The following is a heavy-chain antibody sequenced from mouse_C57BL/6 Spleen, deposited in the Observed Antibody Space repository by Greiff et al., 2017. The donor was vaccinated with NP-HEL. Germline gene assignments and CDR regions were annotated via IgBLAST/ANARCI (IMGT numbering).Heavy chain of an antibody. J-gene: IGHJ4*01. CDR2: INPNNGGT. V-gene: IGHV1-18*01. CDR3: ARWVRGGYAMDY. Sequence: EVQLQQSGPELVKPGASVKIPCKASGYTFTDYNMDWVKQSHGKSLEWIGDINPNNGGTIYNQKFKGKATLTVEKSSSTAYMELRSLTSEDTAVYYCARWVRGGYAMDYWGQGTSVTVSS. CDR1: GYTFTDYN.